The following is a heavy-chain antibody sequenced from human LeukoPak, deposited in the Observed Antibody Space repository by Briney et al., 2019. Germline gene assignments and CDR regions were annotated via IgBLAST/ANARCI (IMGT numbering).Heavy chain of an antibody. D-gene: IGHD5-18*01. CDR1: GFTFSSYG. V-gene: IGHV3-33*01. CDR3: AREGGDRAMAFDY. J-gene: IGHJ4*02. Sequence: GRSLRLSCAASGFTFSSYGMHWVRQAPGKGPEWVAVIWYDGSNKYYGDSVKGRFTISRDNSRYTLFLQMNSLRTEDTAVYYCAREGGDRAMAFDYWGQGTLVTVSS. CDR2: IWYDGSNK.